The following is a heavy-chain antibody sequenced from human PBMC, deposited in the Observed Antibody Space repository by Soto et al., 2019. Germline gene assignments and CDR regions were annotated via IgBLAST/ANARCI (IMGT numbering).Heavy chain of an antibody. J-gene: IGHJ4*02. CDR2: IQPDGSEK. CDR3: ASNSDYRFDF. Sequence: GGSLRLSCAASGFTFSSYWMSWVRQAPGKGLEWVANIQPDGSEKFYVDSVKGRFSISRDNAKNSLYLQMNSLRAEDTAVYYCASNSDYRFDFWGQGALVTVSS. D-gene: IGHD3-16*01. CDR1: GFTFSSYW. V-gene: IGHV3-7*01.